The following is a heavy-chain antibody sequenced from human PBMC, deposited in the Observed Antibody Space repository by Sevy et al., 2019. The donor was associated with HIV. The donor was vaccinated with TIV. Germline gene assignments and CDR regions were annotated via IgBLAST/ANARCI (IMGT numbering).Heavy chain of an antibody. Sequence: GGSLRLSCAASGFNFNKYGMRWVRQAPVKGLEYVASINGDGSEKYYMDSVKGRFTISRDNAENSVYLQMNSLRAEDTAVYHCVRAGAFGTYDSWGQGTLVTVSS. CDR2: INGDGSEK. J-gene: IGHJ4*02. V-gene: IGHV3-7*01. D-gene: IGHD3-10*01. CDR3: VRAGAFGTYDS. CDR1: GFNFNKYG.